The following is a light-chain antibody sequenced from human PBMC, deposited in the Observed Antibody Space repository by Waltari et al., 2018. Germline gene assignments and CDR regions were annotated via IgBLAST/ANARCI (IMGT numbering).Light chain of an antibody. V-gene: IGLV2-14*03. J-gene: IGLJ2*01. CDR1: SNDSGGYEY. Sequence: SALTQPDSVSGSPGQSITISCSGISNDSGGYEYGSWYQQHPGKAPKVIIYDVNNRPSGVSKRCSGSKSGSSASLTIAGLQAEDEADYYCSSFTSSTTGIFGGGTKVTVL. CDR3: SSFTSSTTGI. CDR2: DVN.